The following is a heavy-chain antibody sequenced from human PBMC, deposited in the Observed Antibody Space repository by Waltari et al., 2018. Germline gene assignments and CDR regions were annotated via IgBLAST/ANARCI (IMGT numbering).Heavy chain of an antibody. V-gene: IGHV4-4*07. CDR3: ARGYSDDGGEYFQH. D-gene: IGHD3-16*01. J-gene: IGHJ1*01. Sequence: QVQLQESGPRLVEPWETLSLTCRISGFSISDYSWSWYRPPAGTGLACLGRVYTTCTTDYNPSLMSRATVSVDKSKNHFSLSLTAVTAADTAIYYCARGYSDDGGEYFQHWGQGTLVSVSS. CDR2: VYTTCTT. CDR1: GFSISDYS.